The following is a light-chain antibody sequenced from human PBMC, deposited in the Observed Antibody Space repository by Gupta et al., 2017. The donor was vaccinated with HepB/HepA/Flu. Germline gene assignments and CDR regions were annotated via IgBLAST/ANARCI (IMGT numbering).Light chain of an antibody. CDR3: GTWATRLKAGV. Sequence: QSVLTQPPSVSAAPGPTVTIPSSASSSNIGSAFVSWYQQYQGKATKRRIVDNNKRPSGIPDRFSGYKAGTSATPGITGLQTGDEADDYCGTWATRLKAGVFGGGTKLTVL. CDR2: DNN. CDR1: SSNIGSAF. J-gene: IGLJ2*01. V-gene: IGLV1-51*02.